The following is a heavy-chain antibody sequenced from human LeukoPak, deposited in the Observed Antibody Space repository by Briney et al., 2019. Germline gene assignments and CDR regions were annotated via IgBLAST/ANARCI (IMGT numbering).Heavy chain of an antibody. CDR2: FDPEDGET. D-gene: IGHD2-2*01. CDR1: GYTLTKLS. V-gene: IGHV1-24*01. CDR3: ATDPRYCSSTSCYYY. Sequence: ASVKVXCKVSGYTLTKLSMHWVRQAPGKGLEWRGGFDPEDGETIYAQKFQGRVTMTEDTSTDTAYMELSSLRSEDTAVYYCATDPRYCSSTSCYYYWGQGTLVTVSS. J-gene: IGHJ4*02.